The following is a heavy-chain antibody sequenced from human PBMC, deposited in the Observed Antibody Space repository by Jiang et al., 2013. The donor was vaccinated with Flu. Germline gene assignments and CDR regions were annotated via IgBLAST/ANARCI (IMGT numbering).Heavy chain of an antibody. CDR3: ARRSPYDTTGLGYFQH. CDR1: GFTFINYW. Sequence: SGAEVKKPGESLKISCQGSGFTFINYWIGWVRQMPGKGLEWMGIIYPGDSDTRYSPSFQGQVTISADRSISTAYLQWSSLKASDAAMYYCARRSPYDTTGLGYFQHWGQGTLVTVSS. J-gene: IGHJ1*01. CDR2: IYPGDSDT. D-gene: IGHD3-22*01. V-gene: IGHV5-51*03.